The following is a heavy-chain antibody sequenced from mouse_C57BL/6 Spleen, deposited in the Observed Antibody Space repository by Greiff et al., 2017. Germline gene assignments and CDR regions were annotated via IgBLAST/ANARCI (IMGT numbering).Heavy chain of an antibody. CDR1: GFTFTDYY. CDR2: IRNKATGYTT. V-gene: IGHV7-3*01. D-gene: IGHD1-1*01. J-gene: IGHJ4*01. CDR3: ARWAPLVAPFYAMDY. Sequence: EVQGVESGGGLVQPGGSLRLSCAASGFTFTDYYMSWVRQPPGKALEWLGFIRNKATGYTTEYSASVKGRFTISRDTSPSFLYLQREARRAEDSATDDCARWAPLVAPFYAMDYWGQGTSVTVSA.